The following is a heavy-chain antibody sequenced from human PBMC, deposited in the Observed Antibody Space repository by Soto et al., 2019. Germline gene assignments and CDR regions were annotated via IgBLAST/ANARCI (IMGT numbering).Heavy chain of an antibody. CDR1: GGTFGSYA. J-gene: IGHJ6*02. Sequence: QVQLVQSGAEVKKPGSSVKVSCKASGGTFGSYAISWVRQAPGQGLEWMGGIIPIFGTANYAQKFQGRVTITADESTSTAYMELSSLRSEDTAVYYCASAVVVVAATPYYYYYGMDVWGQGTTVTVSS. V-gene: IGHV1-69*01. CDR3: ASAVVVVAATPYYYYYGMDV. CDR2: IIPIFGTA. D-gene: IGHD2-15*01.